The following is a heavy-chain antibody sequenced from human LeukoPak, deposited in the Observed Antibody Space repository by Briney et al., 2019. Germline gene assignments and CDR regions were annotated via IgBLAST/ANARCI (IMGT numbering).Heavy chain of an antibody. CDR3: ARAGEYCSGGSCYSGVYFDY. CDR1: GGTFSTYA. Sequence: SVKVSCKASGGTFSTYAVTWVRQAPGQGLEWMGGIIPIFGKADYAQKFQDRVTITANESTSTAYMELSSLRSEDTALYYCARAGEYCSGGSCYSGVYFDYWGQGTLVTVSS. CDR2: IIPIFGKA. D-gene: IGHD2-15*01. J-gene: IGHJ4*02. V-gene: IGHV1-69*13.